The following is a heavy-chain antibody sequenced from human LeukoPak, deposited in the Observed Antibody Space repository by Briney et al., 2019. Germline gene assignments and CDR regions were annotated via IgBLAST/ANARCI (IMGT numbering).Heavy chain of an antibody. Sequence: ASVKVSCKASGGTFSSYAISWVRQAPGQGLEWMGRIIPILGIANYAQKFQGRVTITADKSTSTAYMDLSRLRSDDTAVYYCARDHPYSSGWYGRVEALDLWGQGTTVTVSS. CDR1: GGTFSSYA. CDR3: ARDHPYSSGWYGRVEALDL. CDR2: IIPILGIA. D-gene: IGHD6-19*01. J-gene: IGHJ3*01. V-gene: IGHV1-69*04.